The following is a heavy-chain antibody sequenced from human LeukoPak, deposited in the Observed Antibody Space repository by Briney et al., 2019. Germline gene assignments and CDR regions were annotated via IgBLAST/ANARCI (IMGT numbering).Heavy chain of an antibody. CDR1: GFTFSSYG. CDR2: IWYDGSNK. V-gene: IGHV3-33*06. CDR3: AKLRIVRNYFDY. D-gene: IGHD3-22*01. Sequence: GGSLRLSCAASGFTFSSYGMHWVRQAPGKGLEWVAVIWYDGSNKYYADSMKGRFTISRDNSKNTLYLQMNSLRAEDTAVYYCAKLRIVRNYFDYWGQGTLVTVSS. J-gene: IGHJ4*02.